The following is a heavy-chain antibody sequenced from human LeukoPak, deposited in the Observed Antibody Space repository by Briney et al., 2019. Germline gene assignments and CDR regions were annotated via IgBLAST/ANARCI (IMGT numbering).Heavy chain of an antibody. CDR3: ARANYIWGSYVY. CDR1: GGSISDYF. Sequence: PSETLSLTCIVSGGSISDYFWSWIRQPAGKGLKWIGHMSTSGNTNYNPSLKSRVTMSLDTSKNQFSLKVNPVTAADTAVYYCARANYIWGSYVYWGQGTLVTVSS. J-gene: IGHJ4*02. D-gene: IGHD3-16*01. CDR2: MSTSGNT. V-gene: IGHV4-4*07.